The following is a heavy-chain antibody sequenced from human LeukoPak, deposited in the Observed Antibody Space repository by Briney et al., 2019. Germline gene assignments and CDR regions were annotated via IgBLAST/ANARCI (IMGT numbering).Heavy chain of an antibody. Sequence: GASVQVSCKTSGYIFTCYWIHWVRQAPGQGLEWMGFINPNSGNTNYAQKFQGRVTMTRDMSISTAYLELSSLTSDDTAVYYCARKMRPATTTLVAYWGQGTLVTVSS. CDR1: GYIFTCYW. D-gene: IGHD1-1*01. CDR2: INPNSGNT. J-gene: IGHJ4*02. V-gene: IGHV1-2*02. CDR3: ARKMRPATTTLVAY.